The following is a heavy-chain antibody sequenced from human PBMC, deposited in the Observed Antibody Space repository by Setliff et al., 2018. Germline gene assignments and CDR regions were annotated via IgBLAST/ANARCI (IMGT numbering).Heavy chain of an antibody. D-gene: IGHD5-18*01. V-gene: IGHV1-69*05. CDR1: GGTFSSYG. CDR2: TIPMFGST. Sequence: SVKVSCKASGGTFSSYGLSWVRQAPGQGLEWMGGTIPMFGSTKYAQKFQERVTIIKDESTSTAYMEVSSLRTEDTAVYYCAREGVDTRSSTDYRYYMDVWGKGTTVTVSS. CDR3: AREGVDTRSSTDYRYYMDV. J-gene: IGHJ6*03.